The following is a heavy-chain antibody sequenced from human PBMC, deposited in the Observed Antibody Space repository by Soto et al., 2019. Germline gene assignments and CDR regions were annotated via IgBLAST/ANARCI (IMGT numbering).Heavy chain of an antibody. CDR2: ISDDGTKT. CDR1: GFSFSNSA. V-gene: IGHV3-30*03. J-gene: IGHJ6*02. CDR3: HRQSGMYV. Sequence: QVQLVESGGGVVQPGRSLRLSCAASGFSFSNSAMHWVRQAPGKGLEWVAVISDDGTKTYYAESVKGRFTISRDISKSMLYLQMNSLRSEDTAVYYCHRQSGMYVWGQGTTVTVFS.